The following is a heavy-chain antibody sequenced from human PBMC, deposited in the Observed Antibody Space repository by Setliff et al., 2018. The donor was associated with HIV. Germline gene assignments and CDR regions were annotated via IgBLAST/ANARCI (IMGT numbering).Heavy chain of an antibody. CDR2: FYLSGNT. V-gene: IGHV4-30-2*01. CDR3: ARDRGEKGYFDS. CDR1: GASISSGDYS. Sequence: SETLSLTFALSGASISSGDYSWSWIRQPPGRDLEWLGYFYLSGNTYYSPSLHSRVTLSVDKSKNEFYLSLASVTAADTAVYSCARDRGEKGYFDSWCHGALVTVSS. J-gene: IGHJ4*01. D-gene: IGHD3-10*01.